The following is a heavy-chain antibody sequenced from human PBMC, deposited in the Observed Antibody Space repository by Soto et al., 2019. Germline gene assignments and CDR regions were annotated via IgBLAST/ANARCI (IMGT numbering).Heavy chain of an antibody. J-gene: IGHJ4*02. CDR2: IFYTGSS. CDR1: GGSVSSYF. V-gene: IGHV4-59*08. D-gene: IGHD1-1*01. Sequence: PSETLSLTCTVSGGSVSSYFWSWVRLAPGKGLEWIAYIFYTGSSSYNPSLKSRATISIDTSKNQFSLKLSSVTAADTAVYYCASKLERLGYFDYWGQGTLVTVSS. CDR3: ASKLERLGYFDY.